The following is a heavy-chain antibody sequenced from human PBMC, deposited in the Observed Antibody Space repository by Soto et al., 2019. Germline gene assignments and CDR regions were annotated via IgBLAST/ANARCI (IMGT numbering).Heavy chain of an antibody. D-gene: IGHD6-25*01. J-gene: IGHJ5*02. CDR2: IIPMFDTP. Sequence: QVQLVQSETEVKKPGSAVKVSCKASGGTFNTYAMNWVRQAPGQGLEWMGGIIPMFDTPRYAQKFQGRVTITVDESTTTAYMELSSLRSEDTAVYYCTRAMAAADKWEGRFWFDPWGQGALVTVSS. CDR3: TRAMAAADKWEGRFWFDP. CDR1: GGTFNTYA. V-gene: IGHV1-69*01.